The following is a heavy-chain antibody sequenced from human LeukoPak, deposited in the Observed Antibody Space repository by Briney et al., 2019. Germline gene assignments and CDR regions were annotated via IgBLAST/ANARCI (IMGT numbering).Heavy chain of an antibody. CDR1: GGSFSGYY. Sequence: SETLSLTCAAYGGSFSGYYWSWIRQPPGKGLEWIGEINHSGSTNYNPSLKSRVTISVDTSKNQFSLKLSSVTAADTAVYYCARQEFYYDSSGYYYVEVFDYWGQGTLVTVSS. CDR3: ARQEFYYDSSGYYYVEVFDY. CDR2: INHSGST. J-gene: IGHJ4*02. V-gene: IGHV4-34*01. D-gene: IGHD3-22*01.